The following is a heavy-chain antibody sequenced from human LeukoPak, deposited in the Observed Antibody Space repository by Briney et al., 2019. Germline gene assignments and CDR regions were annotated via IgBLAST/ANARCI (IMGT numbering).Heavy chain of an antibody. J-gene: IGHJ5*02. Sequence: ASVKVSCKDSGFTFTSYDINWVRQASGQGLGWMGWMNPNNDNTGYAQKFQGRVTMTRDTSISTAYMELRGLRSEDTAVYYCVRDGEGAAISVNYWFDPWGQGTLVTVSS. CDR2: MNPNNDNT. V-gene: IGHV1-8*01. CDR1: GFTFTSYD. CDR3: VRDGEGAAISVNYWFDP. D-gene: IGHD2-2*02.